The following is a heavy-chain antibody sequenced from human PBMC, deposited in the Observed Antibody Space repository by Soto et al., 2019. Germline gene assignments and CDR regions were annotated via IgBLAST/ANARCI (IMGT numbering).Heavy chain of an antibody. D-gene: IGHD1-7*01. CDR3: ARDNVVGELHKVELEY. Sequence: QVPLVQSGAEVKKPGASVKVSCKASGYTFNSYVLHWVRQAPGQKLEWMGWINAGNGKTKYSQKLQGRLTFARDTSASTAYMELSSLRSEDTAVYYWARDNVVGELHKVELEYWGQGTLLNVSS. V-gene: IGHV1-3*01. J-gene: IGHJ4*02. CDR2: INAGNGKT. CDR1: GYTFNSYV.